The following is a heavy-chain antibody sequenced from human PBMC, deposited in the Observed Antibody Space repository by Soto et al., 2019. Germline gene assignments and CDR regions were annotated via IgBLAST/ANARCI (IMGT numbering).Heavy chain of an antibody. Sequence: GGSLRLSCAASGFTFNSYGMHWVRQAPGKGLEWVAVISYDGSNKYYADSVKGRFTISRDNSKNTLYLQMNSLRAEDTAVYYCAKDSENYDILTGYPDYWGQGTLVTVSS. V-gene: IGHV3-30*18. D-gene: IGHD3-9*01. J-gene: IGHJ4*02. CDR2: ISYDGSNK. CDR1: GFTFNSYG. CDR3: AKDSENYDILTGYPDY.